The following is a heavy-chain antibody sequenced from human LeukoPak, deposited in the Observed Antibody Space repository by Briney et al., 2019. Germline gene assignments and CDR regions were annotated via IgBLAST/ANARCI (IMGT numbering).Heavy chain of an antibody. CDR2: ISGSGGST. CDR3: AKDLNYYGSGSPYRF. CDR1: GFTFSSYA. D-gene: IGHD3-10*01. Sequence: GGSLRLSCAASGFTFSSYAMSWVRQAPGKGLEWVSTISGSGGSTYCADSVKGRFTISRDNPENTLYLQTNSLRAEDTAVYYCAKDLNYYGSGSPYRFWGQGTLVTVSS. V-gene: IGHV3-23*01. J-gene: IGHJ4*02.